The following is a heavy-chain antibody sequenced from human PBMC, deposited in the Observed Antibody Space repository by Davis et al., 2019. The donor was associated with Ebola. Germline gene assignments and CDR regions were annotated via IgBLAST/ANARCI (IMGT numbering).Heavy chain of an antibody. CDR1: GFTFGSYA. D-gene: IGHD3-22*01. CDR2: ISTNGETT. V-gene: IGHV3-64*04. J-gene: IGHJ4*02. CDR3: ARVKSSGYLSADY. Sequence: GESLKISCSASGFTFGSYAMQWVRQAPGKGLESVARISTNGETTYYADSVKGRFTISRDNAKNSLYLQMNSLRDEDTAVYYCARVKSSGYLSADYWGQGTLVTVSS.